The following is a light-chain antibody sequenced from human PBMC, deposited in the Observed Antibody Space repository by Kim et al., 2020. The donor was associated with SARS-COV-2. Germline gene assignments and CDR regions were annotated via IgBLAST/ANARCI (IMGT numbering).Light chain of an antibody. CDR2: DVG. CDR3: SSYTSSTTYV. V-gene: IGLV2-14*03. CDR1: NSDVGGYDY. J-gene: IGLJ1*01. Sequence: QSALTQPASVSGSPGQSITISCTGTNSDVGGYDYVSWYQQHTGKAPKLMIYDVGNRPSGVSTRFSGSKSGNTASLTISGLQAEDEADYYCSSYTSSTTYVFGTGTKVTVL.